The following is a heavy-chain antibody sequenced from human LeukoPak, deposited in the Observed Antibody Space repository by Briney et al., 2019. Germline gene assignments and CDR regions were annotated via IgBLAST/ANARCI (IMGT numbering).Heavy chain of an antibody. CDR3: IRMYYYDSSGTFNP. V-gene: IGHV3-49*04. CDR2: IRSKAYGGTA. CDR1: GFTFGDYA. J-gene: IGHJ5*02. D-gene: IGHD3-22*01. Sequence: GGSLRLSCTASGFTFGDYAMSWVSQAPGKGLEWVGFIRSKAYGGTAEYAASVKGRFTISRDDSKSIAYLQMNSLKTEDTAVYYCIRMYYYDSSGTFNPWGQGTLVTVSS.